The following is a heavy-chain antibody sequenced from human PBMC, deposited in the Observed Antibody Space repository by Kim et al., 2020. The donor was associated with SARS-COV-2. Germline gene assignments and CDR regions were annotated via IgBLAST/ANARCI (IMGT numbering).Heavy chain of an antibody. D-gene: IGHD3-10*01. CDR1: GYTLTELS. V-gene: IGHV1-24*01. Sequence: ASVKVSCKVSGYTLTELSMHWVRQAPGKGLEWMGGFDPEDGETIYAQKFQGRVTMTEDTSTDTDYMELSSLRSEDTAVYYCATGPPYGSGNWFDPWGQGTQVTVSS. CDR3: ATGPPYGSGNWFDP. J-gene: IGHJ5*02. CDR2: FDPEDGET.